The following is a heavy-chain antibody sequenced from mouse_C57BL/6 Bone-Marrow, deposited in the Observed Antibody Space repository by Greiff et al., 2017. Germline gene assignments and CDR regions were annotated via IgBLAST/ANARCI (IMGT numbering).Heavy chain of an antibody. V-gene: IGHV1-55*01. D-gene: IGHD1-1*01. Sequence: QVQLQQPGAELVKPGASVKMSCKASDYTFTSYWITWVKQRPGQGLEWIGDIYPGSGSTNYNEKFKSKATLTVDTSSSTAYMQLSSLPSEDSAVYCCTRKRYPYWYFDVWDTGTTVTVAS. CDR2: IYPGSGST. CDR1: DYTFTSYW. J-gene: IGHJ1*03. CDR3: TRKRYPYWYFDV.